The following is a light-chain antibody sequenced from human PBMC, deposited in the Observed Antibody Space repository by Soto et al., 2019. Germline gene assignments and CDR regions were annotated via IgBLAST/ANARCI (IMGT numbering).Light chain of an antibody. CDR3: QQYNDWPRT. V-gene: IGKV3-15*01. J-gene: IGKJ1*01. Sequence: EIVMTQSPATLSVSPGERATLSCRASQSVSSNLACYQQKPGQAPRLLIYGASTRATGIPARFSGSGSGTEFTLTISSLQSEDFAVYYRQQYNDWPRTFGQGTKVDIK. CDR2: GAS. CDR1: QSVSSN.